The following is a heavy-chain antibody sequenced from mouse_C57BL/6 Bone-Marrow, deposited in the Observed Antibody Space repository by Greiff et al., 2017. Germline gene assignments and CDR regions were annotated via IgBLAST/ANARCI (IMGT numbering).Heavy chain of an antibody. CDR3: ARWKGAWFAY. J-gene: IGHJ3*01. V-gene: IGHV1-4*01. CDR1: GYTFTSYT. CDR2: INPSSGYT. Sequence: QVQLQQSGAELARPGASVKMSCKASGYTFTSYTMHWVKQRPGQGLEWIGYINPSSGYTKYNQKFKDKATLTADKSSSTAYMQLSSLTSADSAVYYCARWKGAWFAYWGQGTLVTVSA.